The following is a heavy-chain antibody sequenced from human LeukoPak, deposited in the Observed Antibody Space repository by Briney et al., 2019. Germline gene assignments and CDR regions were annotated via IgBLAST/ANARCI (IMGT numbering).Heavy chain of an antibody. Sequence: SETLSLTCTVSGGSISSNSCYWAWIRQPPGKGLEWLGSIYYSGSTYYNPSLKSRVTISVDTSKNQFSLNLSSVTAADTAVYYCARLSCHGGDCDAFDIWGQGTMVTVSS. CDR2: IYYSGST. J-gene: IGHJ3*02. CDR3: ARLSCHGGDCDAFDI. V-gene: IGHV4-39*01. CDR1: GGSISSNSCY. D-gene: IGHD2-21*02.